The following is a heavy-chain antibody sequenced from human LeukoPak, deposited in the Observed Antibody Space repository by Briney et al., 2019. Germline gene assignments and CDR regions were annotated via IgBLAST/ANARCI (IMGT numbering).Heavy chain of an antibody. CDR3: ARSRGNY. V-gene: IGHV3-66*01. CDR1: GFTVSSNY. J-gene: IGHJ4*02. Sequence: GSLILSCAASGFTVSSNYMSWVRQAPGKGLEGVSVIYSGGSTYYADSVKGRFTISRDNSKNTLYLQMNSLRAEDTAVYYCARSRGNYWGQGTLVTVSS. CDR2: IYSGGST.